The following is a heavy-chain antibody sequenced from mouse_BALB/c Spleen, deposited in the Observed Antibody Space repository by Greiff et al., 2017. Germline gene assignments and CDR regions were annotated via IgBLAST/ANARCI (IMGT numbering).Heavy chain of an antibody. CDR2: ISYDGSN. Sequence: EVKLQESGPGLVKPSQSLSLTCSVTGYSITSGYYWNWIRQFLGNKLEWMGYISYDGSNNYNPSLKNRISITRDTSKNQFFLKLNSVTTEDTATYYCAREGGYRYGAYWGQGTLVTVSA. D-gene: IGHD2-14*01. CDR1: GYSITSGYY. V-gene: IGHV3-6*02. CDR3: AREGGYRYGAY. J-gene: IGHJ3*01.